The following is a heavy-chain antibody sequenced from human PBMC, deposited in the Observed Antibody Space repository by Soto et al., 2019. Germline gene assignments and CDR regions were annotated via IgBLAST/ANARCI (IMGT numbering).Heavy chain of an antibody. D-gene: IGHD6-19*01. CDR3: ARGWYSSGWYYFDY. V-gene: IGHV4-34*01. CDR1: GGSFSGYY. Sequence: SETLSLTCAVYGGSFSGYYWSWIREPPGKGLEWIGEINHSGSTNYNPSLKSRVTISVDTSKNQFSLKLSSVTAADTAVYYCARGWYSSGWYYFDYWGQGTLVTVSS. CDR2: INHSGST. J-gene: IGHJ4*02.